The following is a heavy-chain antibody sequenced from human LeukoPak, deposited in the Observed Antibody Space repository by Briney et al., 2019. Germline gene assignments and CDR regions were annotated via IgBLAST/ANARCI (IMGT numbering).Heavy chain of an antibody. J-gene: IGHJ5*02. D-gene: IGHD6-13*01. V-gene: IGHV1-18*01. Sequence: ASVKVSCKASGYTFTSYGISWVRQAPGQGLEWMGWISAYNGNTNYAQKLQGRVTMTRNTSISTAYMELSSLRSEDTAVYYCARHALIAAAGTNWFDPWGQGTLVTVSS. CDR1: GYTFTSYG. CDR3: ARHALIAAAGTNWFDP. CDR2: ISAYNGNT.